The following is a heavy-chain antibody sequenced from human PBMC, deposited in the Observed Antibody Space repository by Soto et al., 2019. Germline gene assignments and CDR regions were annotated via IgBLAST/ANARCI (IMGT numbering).Heavy chain of an antibody. J-gene: IGHJ4*02. Sequence: ASVKVSCKASGYTFTSYGISWVRQAPGQGLEWMGWISAYNGNTNYAQKLQGRVTMTTDTSTSTAYMELRSLRSDDTAVYYCARSNLGDLSLLIDYWGQGTLVTVSS. CDR2: ISAYNGNT. D-gene: IGHD3-16*02. V-gene: IGHV1-18*01. CDR3: ARSNLGDLSLLIDY. CDR1: GYTFTSYG.